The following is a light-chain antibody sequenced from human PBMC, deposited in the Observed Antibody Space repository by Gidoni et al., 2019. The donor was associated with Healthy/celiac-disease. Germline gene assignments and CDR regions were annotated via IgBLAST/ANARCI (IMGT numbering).Light chain of an antibody. V-gene: IGKV4-1*01. J-gene: IGKJ1*01. CDR3: QHLT. Sequence: DIVMTQSPDSLAVSLGESATINCKSSQSALYSSNNKNYLAWYQQKPGQPPKLHIYWATTRESGVPDRFSGSGSGTDFTLTISSLQAEDVAVYYWQHLTFGQXTKVEIK. CDR1: QSALYSSNNKNY. CDR2: WAT.